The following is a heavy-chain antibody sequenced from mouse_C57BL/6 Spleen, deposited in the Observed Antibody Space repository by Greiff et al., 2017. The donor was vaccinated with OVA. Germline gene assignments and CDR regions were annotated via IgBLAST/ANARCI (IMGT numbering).Heavy chain of an antibody. V-gene: IGHV1-72*01. D-gene: IGHD1-1*01. Sequence: QVQLQQPGAELVKPGASVKLSCKASGYTFTSYWMHWVKQRPGRGLEWIGRIDPNSGGTKYNEKFKSKSTLTFDKPSSPAYMQLSSLTSEDSAVYYCARGYGSSYHFDYWGQGTTLTVSS. CDR2: IDPNSGGT. CDR1: GYTFTSYW. CDR3: ARGYGSSYHFDY. J-gene: IGHJ2*01.